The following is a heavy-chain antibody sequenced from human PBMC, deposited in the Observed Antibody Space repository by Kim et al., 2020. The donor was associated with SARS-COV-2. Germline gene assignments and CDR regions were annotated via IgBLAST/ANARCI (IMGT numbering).Heavy chain of an antibody. V-gene: IGHV3-23*01. CDR2: CST. J-gene: IGHJ3*02. Sequence: CSTSYADSVKGRFTIARDKSKHTLYLQMNSLRAEDTAVYYCAKDRAFDIWGQGTMVTVSS. CDR3: AKDRAFDI.